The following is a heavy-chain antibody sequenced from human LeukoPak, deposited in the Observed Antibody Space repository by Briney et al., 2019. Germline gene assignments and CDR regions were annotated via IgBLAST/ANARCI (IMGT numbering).Heavy chain of an antibody. CDR2: IYYSGST. CDR3: ARFEPAAIYGMDV. CDR1: GGSISSYY. J-gene: IGHJ6*02. D-gene: IGHD2-2*02. Sequence: SETLSLTCTVSGGSISSYYWSWIRQPPGKGLEWIGYIYYSGSTNYNPSLKSRVTISVDTSKNQFSLKLSPVTAADTAVYYCARFEPAAIYGMDVWGQGTTVTVSS. V-gene: IGHV4-59*01.